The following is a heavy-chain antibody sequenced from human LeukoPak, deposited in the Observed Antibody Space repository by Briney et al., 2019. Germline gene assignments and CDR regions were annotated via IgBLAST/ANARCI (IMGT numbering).Heavy chain of an antibody. CDR1: GGSISSSSYY. J-gene: IGHJ4*02. CDR2: IYYSGST. CDR3: ARDQGSSGWGIPFDY. V-gene: IGHV4-39*07. D-gene: IGHD6-19*01. Sequence: PSETLSLTCTVSGGSISSSSYYWGWIRQPPGRGLEWIGSIYYSGSTYDNPSLKSRVTISVDTSKNQFSLKLSSVTAADTAVYYCARDQGSSGWGIPFDYWGQGTLVTVSS.